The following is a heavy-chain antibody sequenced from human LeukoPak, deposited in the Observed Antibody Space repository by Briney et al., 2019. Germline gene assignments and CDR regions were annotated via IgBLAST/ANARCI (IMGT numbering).Heavy chain of an antibody. V-gene: IGHV3-23*01. Sequence: PGGSLRLSCAASGLTFSSYAMSWVRQAPGKGLEWVSAISGSGGSTYYADSVKGRFTISRDNPKNTLYLQMNSLRAEDTAVYYCAKDKLIAVAGTGDYWGQGTLVTVSS. CDR3: AKDKLIAVAGTGDY. D-gene: IGHD6-19*01. CDR2: ISGSGGST. CDR1: GLTFSSYA. J-gene: IGHJ4*02.